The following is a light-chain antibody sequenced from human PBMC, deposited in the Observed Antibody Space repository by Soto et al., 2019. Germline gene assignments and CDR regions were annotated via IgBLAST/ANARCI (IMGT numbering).Light chain of an antibody. Sequence: EIVLTQSPGTLSLSPGERATLSCRASQSVSSSYLAWYQQKPGQAPRLLIYGASSRATGIPDRFSGSGSGTDFTLTISRLEPEDFAMYYCLQYGSSPPTFGGGTKVEIK. CDR3: LQYGSSPPT. V-gene: IGKV3-20*01. J-gene: IGKJ4*01. CDR2: GAS. CDR1: QSVSSSY.